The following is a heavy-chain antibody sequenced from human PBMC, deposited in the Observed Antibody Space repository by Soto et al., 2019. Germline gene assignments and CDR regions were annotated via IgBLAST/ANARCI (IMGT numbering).Heavy chain of an antibody. D-gene: IGHD3-3*01. J-gene: IGHJ4*02. Sequence: QVQLVQSGAEVKKPGSSVKVSCKASGGTFSSYAISWVRQAPGQGLEWMGGIITISGTANYAQKFQGRVTITADESTSTAYMELSSLRSEDTAVYYCTRGRFLEWLSSAYYFDYWGQGTLVTVSS. CDR3: TRGRFLEWLSSAYYFDY. CDR2: IITISGTA. V-gene: IGHV1-69*01. CDR1: GGTFSSYA.